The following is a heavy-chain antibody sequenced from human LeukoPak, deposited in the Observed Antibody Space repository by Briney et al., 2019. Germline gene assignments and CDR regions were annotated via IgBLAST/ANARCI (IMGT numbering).Heavy chain of an antibody. CDR3: AKFGYTLFYYYYGMDV. V-gene: IGHV3-53*01. J-gene: IGHJ6*02. CDR2: IFSGDNT. Sequence: PGGSLRLSCAASGFTVSSKYMSWVRQAPGKGLEWVSVIFSGDNTYYADSVKGRFTISRDNSKNTLYLQMNSLRAEDTAVYYCAKFGYTLFYYYYGMDVWGQGTTVTVSS. D-gene: IGHD5-18*01. CDR1: GFTVSSKY.